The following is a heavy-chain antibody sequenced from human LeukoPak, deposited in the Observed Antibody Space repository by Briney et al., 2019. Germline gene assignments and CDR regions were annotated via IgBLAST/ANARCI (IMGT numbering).Heavy chain of an antibody. CDR3: TTDLAMATFDY. D-gene: IGHD5-18*01. CDR1: GFTSSNAW. J-gene: IGHJ4*02. CDR2: IKSKTDGGTT. Sequence: PGGSLRLSCAASGFTSSNAWMSWVRQAPGKGLGWVGRIKSKTDGGTTDYAAPVKGRFTISRDDSKNTLYLQMNSLKTEDTAVYYCTTDLAMATFDYWGQGTLVTVSS. V-gene: IGHV3-15*01.